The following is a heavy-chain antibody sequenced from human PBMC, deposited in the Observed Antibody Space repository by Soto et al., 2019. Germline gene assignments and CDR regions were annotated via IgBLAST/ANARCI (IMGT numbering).Heavy chain of an antibody. Sequence: PSETLSLTCTVSGGSISSYYWSWIRQPAGKGLEWIGRIYTSGSTNYNPSLKSRVTMSVDTSKNQFSLKLSSVTAADTAVYYCARDDPLPLMGAPSGWFDPWGQGTLVTVSS. D-gene: IGHD1-26*01. V-gene: IGHV4-4*07. CDR3: ARDDPLPLMGAPSGWFDP. CDR1: GGSISSYY. CDR2: IYTSGST. J-gene: IGHJ5*02.